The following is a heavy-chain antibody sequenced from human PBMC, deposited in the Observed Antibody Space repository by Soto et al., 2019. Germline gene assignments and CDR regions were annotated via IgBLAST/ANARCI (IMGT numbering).Heavy chain of an antibody. CDR2: INHSGIT. CDR1: GGSFSGYF. CDR3: VRGPYNYNSRHFDY. V-gene: IGHV4-34*01. J-gene: IGHJ4*02. D-gene: IGHD1-1*01. Sequence: SETLSLTCTVSGGSFSGYFWTWIRQPPGKGLEWLAEINHSGITNYNPSVESRVSMSVDTSKNQFSLRLYSVTAADTAVYYCVRGPYNYNSRHFDYWGQGTLVTVS.